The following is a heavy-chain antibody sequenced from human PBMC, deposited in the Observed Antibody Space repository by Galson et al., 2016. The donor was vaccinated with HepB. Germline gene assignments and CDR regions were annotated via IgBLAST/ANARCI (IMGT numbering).Heavy chain of an antibody. CDR2: IGGSGANT. V-gene: IGHV3-23*01. CDR3: VREDYGDDPVYYYYYGTDV. D-gene: IGHD4-17*01. J-gene: IGHJ6*02. Sequence: SLRLSCAASGFTFSNYAMSWVRQAPGKGLEWVSTIGGSGANTYIGDSVKGRFTISRDNSKNTLYLQMNSLRAEDTALYYCVREDYGDDPVYYYYYGTDVWGQGTTVSVSS. CDR1: GFTFSNYA.